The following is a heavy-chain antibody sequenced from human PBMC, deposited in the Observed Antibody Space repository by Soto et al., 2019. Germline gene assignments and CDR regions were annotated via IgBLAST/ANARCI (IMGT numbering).Heavy chain of an antibody. CDR3: ARGGAIVVVPNYGMDV. CDR1: GGTFSSYT. D-gene: IGHD2-21*01. V-gene: IGHV1-69*02. CDR2: IIPILGIA. Sequence: QVQLVQSGAEVKKTGSSVKVSCKASGGTFSSYTISWVRQAPGQGLEWMGMIIPILGIANYAQKFQGRVTMTADKSTSTAYMELSSLRSEDTAVYYCARGGAIVVVPNYGMDVWGQGTTVTVSS. J-gene: IGHJ6*02.